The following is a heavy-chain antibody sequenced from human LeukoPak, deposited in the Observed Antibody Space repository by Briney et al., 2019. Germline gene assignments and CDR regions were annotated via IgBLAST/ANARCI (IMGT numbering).Heavy chain of an antibody. CDR2: AAYRSRWFT. CDR3: ARDPRYAAGIFFDY. J-gene: IGHJ4*02. Sequence: SQTLSLTCAISGDSVYSNSAAGNWIRQPPSRRLEWLGKAAYRSRWFTDYAVPVKGRSTINPDTSKNQFSLELNSVTPEDTAVYYCARDPRYAAGIFFDYWGQGNLVTVSS. CDR1: GDSVYSNSAA. D-gene: IGHD2-2*01. V-gene: IGHV6-1*01.